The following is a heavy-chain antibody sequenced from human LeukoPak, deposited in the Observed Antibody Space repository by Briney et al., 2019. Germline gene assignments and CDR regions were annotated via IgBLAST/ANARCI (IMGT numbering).Heavy chain of an antibody. CDR1: GFTFSSYG. J-gene: IGHJ5*02. CDR2: ISSSSRTI. D-gene: IGHD1-14*01. CDR3: ARGGRTTGYNWFDP. Sequence: GGSLRLSCAASGFTFSSYGMHWVRQAPGKGLEWVSYISSSSRTIYYADSVKGRFTISRDNAKNSLYLQMNSLRAEDTAVYYCARGGRTTGYNWFDPWGQGTLVTVSS. V-gene: IGHV3-48*01.